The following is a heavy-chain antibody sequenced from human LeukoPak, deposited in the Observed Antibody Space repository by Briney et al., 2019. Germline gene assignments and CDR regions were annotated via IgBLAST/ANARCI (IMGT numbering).Heavy chain of an antibody. D-gene: IGHD3-22*01. CDR1: GFTVSSNY. Sequence: GGSLRLSCAASGFTVSSNYMSWVRQAPGKGLEWVSVIYSGGSTYYADSVKGRFTISRDNSKNTPYLQMNSLRAEDTAVYYCAREIDPYYYDSSGYSGGDYWGQGTLVTVSS. CDR2: IYSGGST. J-gene: IGHJ4*02. CDR3: AREIDPYYYDSSGYSGGDY. V-gene: IGHV3-66*01.